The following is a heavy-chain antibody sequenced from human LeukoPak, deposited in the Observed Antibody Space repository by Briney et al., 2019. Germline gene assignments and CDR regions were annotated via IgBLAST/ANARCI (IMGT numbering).Heavy chain of an antibody. D-gene: IGHD2-15*01. CDR2: INPNSGGT. V-gene: IGHV1-2*03. J-gene: IGHJ3*01. Sequence: LGASVKVSCKASGYTFTGYYMHWVRQAPGQGLEWMGWINPNSGGTNYAQKFRGRVTLTEDTSTDTAYMELSSLGSDDTAMYYCATSRVVAVTGLDFWGQGTVVTVSS. CDR3: ATSRVVAVTGLDF. CDR1: GYTFTGYY.